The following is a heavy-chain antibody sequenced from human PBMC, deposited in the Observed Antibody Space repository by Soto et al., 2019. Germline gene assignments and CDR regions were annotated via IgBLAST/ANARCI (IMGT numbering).Heavy chain of an antibody. CDR2: ILHDGNK. J-gene: IGHJ4*02. D-gene: IGHD3-10*01. CDR1: GFTFRNSI. CDR3: SRHDVDGGYCDLGY. V-gene: IGHV3-30-3*01. Sequence: QVLLVESGGGVVQPGMSLRLSCEASGFTFRNSIMHWVRQAPGKGLAWVAMILHDGNKDYADSVKGRFTISRDNSKSTLYLQMNSLRTEDTAIYYCSRHDVDGGYCDLGYWGQGTLVTVSS.